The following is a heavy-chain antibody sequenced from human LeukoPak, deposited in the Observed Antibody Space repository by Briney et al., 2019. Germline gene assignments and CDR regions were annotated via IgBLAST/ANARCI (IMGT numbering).Heavy chain of an antibody. CDR1: VPSHSSRRYY. Sequence: SETQSLPCTVSVPSHSSRRYYCAWIRQPPGRGLHWIWSIYFSGSNYYNPSLNSRVTISVEPSKNQFSLKLISVTGADTAVYYWARRTVATTGVDYWGEGSLVTVSS. CDR2: IYFSGSN. D-gene: IGHD5-12*01. V-gene: IGHV4-39*01. CDR3: ARRTVATTGVDY. J-gene: IGHJ4*02.